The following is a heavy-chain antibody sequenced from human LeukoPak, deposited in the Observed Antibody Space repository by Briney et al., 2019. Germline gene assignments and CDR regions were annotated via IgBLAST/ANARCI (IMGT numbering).Heavy chain of an antibody. CDR1: GGTFSSYA. V-gene: IGHV1-2*06. CDR2: INPNSGGT. D-gene: IGHD3-22*01. Sequence: ASVKVSCKASGGTFSSYAISWVRQAPGQGLEWMGRINPNSGGTNYAQKFQGRVTMTRDTSISTAYMELSRLRSDDTAVYYCARDRGYYDSTDYWGQGTLVTVSS. J-gene: IGHJ4*02. CDR3: ARDRGYYDSTDY.